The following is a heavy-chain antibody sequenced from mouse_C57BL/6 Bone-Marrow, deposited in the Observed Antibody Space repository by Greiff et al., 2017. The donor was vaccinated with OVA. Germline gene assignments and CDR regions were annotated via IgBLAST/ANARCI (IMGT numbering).Heavy chain of an antibody. CDR1: GFSFNTYA. CDR2: IRSKSNNYAT. CDR3: VRHPLFAY. J-gene: IGHJ3*01. V-gene: IGHV10-1*01. Sequence: EVQRVESGGGLVQPKGSLKLSCAASGFSFNTYAMNWVRQAPGKGLEWVARIRSKSNNYATYYADSVKDRFTISRDDSESRLYLQMNNLKTEDTAMYYCVRHPLFAYWGQGTLVTVSA.